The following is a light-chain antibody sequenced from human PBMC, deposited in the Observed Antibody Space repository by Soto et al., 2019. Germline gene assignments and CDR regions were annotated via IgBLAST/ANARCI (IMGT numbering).Light chain of an antibody. V-gene: IGLV1-51*02. Sequence: QSVLTQPPSVSAAPGQKVTISCSGTSSNIGNNYVSWYQQFPGAAPKLLIYENNKRPSGIPDRFSGSKSDTSATLGITGLQTGDEADYYCGTWHSSLSTGVFGGGTKVTVL. CDR2: ENN. CDR3: GTWHSSLSTGV. J-gene: IGLJ2*01. CDR1: SSNIGNNY.